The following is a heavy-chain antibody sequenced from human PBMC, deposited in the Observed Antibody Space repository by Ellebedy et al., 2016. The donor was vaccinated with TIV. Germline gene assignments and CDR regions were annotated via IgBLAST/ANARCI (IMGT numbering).Heavy chain of an antibody. J-gene: IGHJ6*02. D-gene: IGHD1-26*01. Sequence: AASVKVSCKTSGYTFTGYNMHWVRQAPGQGLEWMGWIKPNTGYTRYSQKFQGRVTMTRDTSISTAYMEMSRLRYDDTAVYYCARGDKWALDVWGQGTTVAVSS. CDR3: ARGDKWALDV. CDR1: GYTFTGYN. V-gene: IGHV1-2*02. CDR2: IKPNTGYT.